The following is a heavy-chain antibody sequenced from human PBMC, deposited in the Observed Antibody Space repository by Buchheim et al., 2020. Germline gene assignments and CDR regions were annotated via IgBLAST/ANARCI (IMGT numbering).Heavy chain of an antibody. V-gene: IGHV1-69*02. D-gene: IGHD3-3*01. J-gene: IGHJ6*02. CDR1: GGTFSSYT. CDR2: IIPILGIA. CDR3: ARSLRKYDCWSGYYTDYYYYGMDV. Sequence: QVQLVQSGAEVKKPGSSVKVSCKASGGTFSSYTISWVRQAPGQGLEWMGRIIPILGIANSAPKFQGRVPITADKSTSTAYMELSSLRSEDTAVYYCARSLRKYDCWSGYYTDYYYYGMDVWGQGTT.